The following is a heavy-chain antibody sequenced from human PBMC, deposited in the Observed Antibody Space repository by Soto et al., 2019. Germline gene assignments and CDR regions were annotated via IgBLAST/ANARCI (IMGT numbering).Heavy chain of an antibody. D-gene: IGHD5-18*01. CDR1: GFTFSSYE. CDR2: ISSSGSTI. J-gene: IGHJ6*02. V-gene: IGHV3-48*03. CDR3: ARHPTAYYGLDV. Sequence: GGSLRLSCAASGFTFSSYEMNWVRQAPGKGLEWVSYISSSGSTIYYADSVKGRFTISRDNAKNSLYLQMNSLRAEDTAVYYCARHPTAYYGLDVWGQGTTVTVSS.